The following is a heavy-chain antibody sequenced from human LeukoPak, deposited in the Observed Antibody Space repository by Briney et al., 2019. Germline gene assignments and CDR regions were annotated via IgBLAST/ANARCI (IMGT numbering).Heavy chain of an antibody. CDR3: AGEPAPPEKDILTHYYYYYGMDV. Sequence: EASVKVSCKASGYTFTSYGISWVRQAPGQGLEWMGWISAYNGNTNYAQKLQGRVTMTTDTSTSTAYMELRSLRSDDTAVYYCAGEPAPPEKDILTHYYYYYGMDVWGQGTTVTVSS. V-gene: IGHV1-18*01. CDR2: ISAYNGNT. J-gene: IGHJ6*02. CDR1: GYTFTSYG. D-gene: IGHD3-9*01.